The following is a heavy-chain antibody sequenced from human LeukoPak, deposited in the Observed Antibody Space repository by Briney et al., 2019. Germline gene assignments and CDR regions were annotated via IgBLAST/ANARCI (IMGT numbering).Heavy chain of an antibody. J-gene: IGHJ6*03. CDR1: GFTFSSYA. CDR3: ARENSGWYPYYYYYMDV. Sequence: GGSLRLSCAASGFTFSSYAVHWVRQAPGKGLEWVAVISYDGSNKYYADSVKGRFTISRDNSKNTLYLQMNSLRAEDTAVYYCARENSGWYPYYYYYMDVWGKGTTVTVSS. D-gene: IGHD6-19*01. CDR2: ISYDGSNK. V-gene: IGHV3-30*01.